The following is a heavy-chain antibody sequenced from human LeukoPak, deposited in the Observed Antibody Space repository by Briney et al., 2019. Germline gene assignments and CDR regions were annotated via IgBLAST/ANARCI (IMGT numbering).Heavy chain of an antibody. CDR1: GYSFTGYY. Sequence: ASVKVSCKAFGYSFTGYYMHWVRQAPGQGPEWMGWISPNNGGTNYAQKFQGRVNMTRDTSISTAYMELSGLRSDDTAVYYCARGPTGDRRYAFDIWGQGTMVTVSS. D-gene: IGHD7-27*01. V-gene: IGHV1-2*02. CDR2: ISPNNGGT. CDR3: ARGPTGDRRYAFDI. J-gene: IGHJ3*02.